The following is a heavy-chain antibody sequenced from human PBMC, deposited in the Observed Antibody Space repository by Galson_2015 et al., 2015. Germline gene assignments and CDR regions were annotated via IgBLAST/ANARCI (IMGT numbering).Heavy chain of an antibody. CDR1: GASISIYY. J-gene: IGHJ4*02. CDR3: ARRRDYFDY. Sequence: ATLSLTCTVSGASISIYYWSWVRQPPGQGLEWIGYIYHSGTTNYNPSLKSRVTISVDTSKNQFSLKLSSVTAADTAVYYCARRRDYFDYWGQGTLVNVSS. CDR2: IYHSGTT. V-gene: IGHV4-59*01.